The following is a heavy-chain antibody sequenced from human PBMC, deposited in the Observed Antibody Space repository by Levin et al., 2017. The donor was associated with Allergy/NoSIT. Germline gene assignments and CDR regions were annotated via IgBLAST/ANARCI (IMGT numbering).Heavy chain of an antibody. Sequence: GGSLRLSCAASGFTFTDYGFNWVRQAPGKGLEWVSSINTYTGNTAYSGSVKGRFTISRDNARNSVYLQMNSLRVEDTAVYYCAGERGVVADFRHCDDWGQGTLVTISS. D-gene: IGHD2-21*01. J-gene: IGHJ4*02. CDR3: AGERGVVADFRHCDD. CDR2: INTYTGNT. CDR1: GFTFTDYG. V-gene: IGHV3-21*01.